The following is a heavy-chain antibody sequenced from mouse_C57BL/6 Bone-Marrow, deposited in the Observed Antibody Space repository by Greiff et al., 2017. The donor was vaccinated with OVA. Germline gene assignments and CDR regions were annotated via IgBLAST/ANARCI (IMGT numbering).Heavy chain of an antibody. V-gene: IGHV3-6*01. Sequence: ESGPGLVKPSQSLSLTCSVTGYSITSGYYWTWIRQFPGNKLEWMGYISYDGSNNYNPSLKNRISITRDTSKNQFFLKLNSVTTEDTATYYCARDRGRGYFDYWGQGTTLTVSS. J-gene: IGHJ2*01. CDR2: ISYDGSN. CDR3: ARDRGRGYFDY. CDR1: GYSITSGYY. D-gene: IGHD1-1*01.